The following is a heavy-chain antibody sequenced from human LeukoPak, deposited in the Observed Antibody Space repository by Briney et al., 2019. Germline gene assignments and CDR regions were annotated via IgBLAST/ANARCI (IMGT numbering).Heavy chain of an antibody. V-gene: IGHV1-8*02. CDR1: GYTFTSYG. D-gene: IGHD4-11*01. J-gene: IGHJ4*02. Sequence: GASVKVSCKASGYTFTSYGISRVRQAPGQGLEWMGWMNPNSGNTGYAQKFQGRVTMTRNTSISTAYMELSSLRSEDTAVYYCARGVYSQYEGNYFDYWGQGTLVTVSS. CDR3: ARGVYSQYEGNYFDY. CDR2: MNPNSGNT.